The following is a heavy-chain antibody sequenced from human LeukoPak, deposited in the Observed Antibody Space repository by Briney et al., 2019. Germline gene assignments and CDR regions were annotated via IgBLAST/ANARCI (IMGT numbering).Heavy chain of an antibody. Sequence: GAPLQISCKASGSIFSSSWIGWGRTQPGRGLEWVAIIYHTDSDVRYGPDFQGQVTISADKSITTAYLQWNSLKTSDTAMYYCARLADCGGDCFWGGYFDYWGQGSLVTVSS. V-gene: IGHV5-51*01. D-gene: IGHD2-21*02. CDR3: ARLADCGGDCFWGGYFDY. J-gene: IGHJ4*02. CDR2: IYHTDSDV. CDR1: GSIFSSSW.